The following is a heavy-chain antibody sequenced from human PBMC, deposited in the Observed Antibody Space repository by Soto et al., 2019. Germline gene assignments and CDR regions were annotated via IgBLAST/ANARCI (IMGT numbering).Heavy chain of an antibody. J-gene: IGHJ6*02. Sequence: QERLVQSGTEVKKPGSSVKVSCKASGVTFSSYALSWVRQAPGQGLEWMGGIIPMYGTGNYAQKFQGRVTISADESTSTAYMELSALRSDDTAVYYCARGAAGSGMDYHHGMDVWGQGTTVTVS. CDR2: IIPMYGTG. V-gene: IGHV1-69*01. CDR3: ARGAAGSGMDYHHGMDV. D-gene: IGHD3-10*01. CDR1: GVTFSSYA.